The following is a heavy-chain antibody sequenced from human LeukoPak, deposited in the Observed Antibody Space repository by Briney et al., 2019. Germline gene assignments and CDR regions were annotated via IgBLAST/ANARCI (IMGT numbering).Heavy chain of an antibody. CDR3: ARSVGDDILTGDYYYYYMDV. CDR2: IYYSGST. V-gene: IGHV4-30-4*08. J-gene: IGHJ6*03. D-gene: IGHD3-9*01. Sequence: SETLSLTCTVSGGSISSGDYYWSWIRQPPGKGLEWIGYIYYSGSTYYNPSLKSRVTISVDTSKNRFSLKLSSVTAADTAVYYCARSVGDDILTGDYYYYYMDVWGKGTTVTVSS. CDR1: GGSISSGDYY.